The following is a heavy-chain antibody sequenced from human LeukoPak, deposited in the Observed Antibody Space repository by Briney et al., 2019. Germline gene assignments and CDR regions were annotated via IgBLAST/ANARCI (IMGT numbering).Heavy chain of an antibody. D-gene: IGHD6-6*01. CDR1: GGSFSGYY. CDR2: INHSGST. Sequence: ASETLSLTCAVYGGSFSGYYWSWIRQPPGKGLEWIGEINHSGSTNYNPSLKSRVTISVDTSKNQFSLKLSSVTAADTAVYYCARVIGSSSGRSPFDYWGQGTLVTVSS. V-gene: IGHV4-34*01. CDR3: ARVIGSSSGRSPFDY. J-gene: IGHJ4*02.